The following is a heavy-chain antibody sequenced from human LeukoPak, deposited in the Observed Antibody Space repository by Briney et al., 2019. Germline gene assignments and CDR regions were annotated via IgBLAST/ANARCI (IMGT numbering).Heavy chain of an antibody. D-gene: IGHD2-2*01. CDR3: ARGQLHLDY. V-gene: IGHV4-61*01. CDR1: GGSIRSGSYY. Sequence: PSQTLSLTCTVSGGSIRSGSYYWSWIRQPPGKGLEWIGYFYYSGSTNYNPSLKSRVTISVDTSKNQFSLKLSSVTAADTAVYYCARGQLHLDYWGQGTLVTVSS. J-gene: IGHJ4*02. CDR2: FYYSGST.